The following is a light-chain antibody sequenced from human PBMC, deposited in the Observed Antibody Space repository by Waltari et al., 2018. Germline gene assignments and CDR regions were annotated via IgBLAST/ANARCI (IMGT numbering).Light chain of an antibody. Sequence: DVVMTQSPLSLPVTLGQAASISCKSSQSLVHTDGNTHVTWFHQRPGKSPRRLIYRVSIRDSGVPDRFSGSGSGTDFTLRISRVEAEDVGVYYCMQGTHWPYTFGQGTKLDIK. CDR1: QSLVHTDGNTH. V-gene: IGKV2-30*02. CDR3: MQGTHWPYT. CDR2: RVS. J-gene: IGKJ2*01.